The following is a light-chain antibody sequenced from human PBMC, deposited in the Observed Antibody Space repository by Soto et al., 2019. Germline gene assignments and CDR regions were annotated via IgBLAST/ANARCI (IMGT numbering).Light chain of an antibody. CDR3: SSSSSVTTIWV. CDR2: EVS. J-gene: IGLJ3*02. Sequence: QSALTQPASVSGSPGQSITISCTGTSSDVGGYNYVSWYQQHPGKAPKLIIYEVSNRPSGVSNRFSGSKSGNTASLTVSGLLAEDEDDYYCSSSSSVTTIWVFGGGTKLTVL. CDR1: SSDVGGYNY. V-gene: IGLV2-14*01.